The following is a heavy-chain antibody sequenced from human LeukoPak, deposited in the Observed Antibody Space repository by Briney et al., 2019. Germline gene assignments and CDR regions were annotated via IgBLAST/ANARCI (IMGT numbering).Heavy chain of an antibody. CDR2: IDHSAST. Sequence: SETLSLTCAVYGGSFRGYHWSWIPEPPGKGLEWIREIDHSASTNYNASLKSRVTISVDTSKNQFSLKLSSVTAADTAVYYCARLRKVATRKHFDYWGQGTLVTVSS. CDR1: GGSFRGYH. J-gene: IGHJ4*02. CDR3: ARLRKVATRKHFDY. D-gene: IGHD5-12*01. V-gene: IGHV4-34*01.